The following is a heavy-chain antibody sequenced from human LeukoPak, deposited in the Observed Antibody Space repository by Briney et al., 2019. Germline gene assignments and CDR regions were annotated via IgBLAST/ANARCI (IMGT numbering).Heavy chain of an antibody. V-gene: IGHV3-23*01. D-gene: IGHD4-17*01. CDR1: GFTFSSYA. Sequence: PGGSLRLSCAASGFTFSSYAMSWVRQAPGKGLEWVSAISGSGGSTYYADSVKGRFTISRDNSKNTLYLQMTSLRAEDTAVYYCAKGAGNYGDYVGWFDPWGQGTLVTVSS. J-gene: IGHJ5*02. CDR2: ISGSGGST. CDR3: AKGAGNYGDYVGWFDP.